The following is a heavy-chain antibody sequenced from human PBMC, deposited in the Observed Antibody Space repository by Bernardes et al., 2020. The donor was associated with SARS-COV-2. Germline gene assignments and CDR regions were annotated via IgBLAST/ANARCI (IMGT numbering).Heavy chain of an antibody. CDR2: ISYEGSKR. V-gene: IGHV3-30*03. Sequence: GGSLRLSCAASGFIFNNYAMHWVRQAPGKGLEWVADISYEGSKRNFADSVKGRVTVSRDSAKNMVYLQMTSLRSEDTAVYYCATDVAGEYSTWGPGTLVTVSS. D-gene: IGHD5-12*01. CDR1: GFIFNNYA. J-gene: IGHJ5*02. CDR3: ATDVAGEYST.